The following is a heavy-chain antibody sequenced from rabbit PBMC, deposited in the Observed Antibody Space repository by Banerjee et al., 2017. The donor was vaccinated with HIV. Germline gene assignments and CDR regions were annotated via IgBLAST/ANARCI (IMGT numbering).Heavy chain of an antibody. CDR3: ARDRTAGYAGYGDASL. V-gene: IGHV1S47*01. J-gene: IGHJ4*01. CDR2: IHAGKGST. D-gene: IGHD6-1*01. Sequence: WVRQAPGKGLEWIGIIHAGKGSTEYASWVNGRFTISRSTSLNTVTLQMTSLTAADTATYFCARDRTAGYAGYGDASLWGPGTLVTVS.